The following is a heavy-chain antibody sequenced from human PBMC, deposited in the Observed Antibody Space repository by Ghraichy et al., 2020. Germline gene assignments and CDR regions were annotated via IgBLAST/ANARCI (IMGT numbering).Heavy chain of an antibody. V-gene: IGHV4-31*03. Sequence: SETLSLTCTVSGGSISSGGYYWSWIRQHPGKGLEWIGYIYYSGSTYYNPSLKSRVTISVDTSKNQFSLKLSSVTAADTAVYYCAGSSSSRVDYWGQGTLVTVSS. CDR1: GGSISSGGYY. D-gene: IGHD6-6*01. CDR2: IYYSGST. CDR3: AGSSSSRVDY. J-gene: IGHJ4*02.